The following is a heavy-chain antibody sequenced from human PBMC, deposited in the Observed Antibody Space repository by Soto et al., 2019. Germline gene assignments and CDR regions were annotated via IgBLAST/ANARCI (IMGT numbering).Heavy chain of an antibody. Sequence: GGSLRLSCAASGFTFSDSAMHWVRQASGKGLEWVGRIRSKANNYATSYAASVKGRFTISRDDSENTAYLQMNSLEIEDTAIYYCSRQLGIGGYWGLGTLVTVSS. CDR3: SRQLGIGGY. CDR1: GFTFSDSA. D-gene: IGHD1-26*01. V-gene: IGHV3-73*01. CDR2: IRSKANNYAT. J-gene: IGHJ4*02.